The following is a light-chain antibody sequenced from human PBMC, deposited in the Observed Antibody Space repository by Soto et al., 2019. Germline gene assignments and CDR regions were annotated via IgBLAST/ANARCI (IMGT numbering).Light chain of an antibody. CDR3: QQYNSYSPT. J-gene: IGKJ1*01. CDR1: QSVSTW. CDR2: DAS. Sequence: DIQMTQSPSSLSASVGDTVTITCRASQSVSTWLAWSQQRAVKAPKLLIYDASSLESGVPSRFRGFGSGTELTLTISSLQPEDSATYYCQQYNSYSPTFGQGTKVEV. V-gene: IGKV1-5*01.